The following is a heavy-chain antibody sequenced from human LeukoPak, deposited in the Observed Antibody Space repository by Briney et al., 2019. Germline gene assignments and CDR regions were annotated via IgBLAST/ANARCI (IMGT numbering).Heavy chain of an antibody. J-gene: IGHJ6*02. D-gene: IGHD1-1*01. CDR2: ISGSGGST. CDR3: AKDRSGSGYYYYGMDV. CDR1: GFTFSSYA. Sequence: GSLILSCAASGFTFSSYAMSWVRQAPGKGLEWVSAISGSGGSTYYADSVKGRFTISRDNSKNTLYLQMNSLRAEDTAVYYCAKDRSGSGYYYYGMDVWGQGTTVTVSS. V-gene: IGHV3-23*01.